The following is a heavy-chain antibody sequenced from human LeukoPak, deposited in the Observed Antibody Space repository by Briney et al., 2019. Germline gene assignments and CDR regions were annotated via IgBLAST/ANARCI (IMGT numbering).Heavy chain of an antibody. V-gene: IGHV1-69*05. CDR2: IIPIFGTA. Sequence: EASVKVSCKASGGTFSSYAISWVRQAPGQGLEWMGGIIPIFGTANYAQKFQGRVTITTDESTSTAYMELSSLRSEDTAVYYCAARGEEIPAAIPTFDYWGQGTLVTVSS. D-gene: IGHD2-2*01. CDR3: AARGEEIPAAIPTFDY. J-gene: IGHJ4*02. CDR1: GGTFSSYA.